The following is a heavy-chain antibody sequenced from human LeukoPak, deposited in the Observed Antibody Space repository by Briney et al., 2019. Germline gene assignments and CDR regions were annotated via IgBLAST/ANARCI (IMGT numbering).Heavy chain of an antibody. Sequence: GGSLRLSCAASGFTFSSYEMNWLRQAPGKGLEGVSYIGPSGGPIYYTDSVKGRFTISRDNAKNSLYLQMNSLRAEDTAVYYCARGSGLGYWGQGTLVTVSS. CDR1: GFTFSSYE. D-gene: IGHD6-19*01. J-gene: IGHJ4*02. CDR3: ARGSGLGY. V-gene: IGHV3-48*03. CDR2: IGPSGGPI.